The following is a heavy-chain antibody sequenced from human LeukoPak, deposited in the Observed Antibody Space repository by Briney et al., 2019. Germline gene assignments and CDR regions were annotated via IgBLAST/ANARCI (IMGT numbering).Heavy chain of an antibody. CDR3: ARREPHGDYGGKIRYYYYMDV. CDR1: GGSFSGYY. J-gene: IGHJ6*03. Sequence: SETLSLTCAVYGGSFSGYYWSWIRQPPGKGLEWIGEINHSGNTNSNPSLKSRVTMSVDTSKNQFSLRLSSLTAADTAMYYCARREPHGDYGGKIRYYYYMDVWGKGTTVTVSS. D-gene: IGHD4-23*01. V-gene: IGHV4-34*01. CDR2: INHSGNT.